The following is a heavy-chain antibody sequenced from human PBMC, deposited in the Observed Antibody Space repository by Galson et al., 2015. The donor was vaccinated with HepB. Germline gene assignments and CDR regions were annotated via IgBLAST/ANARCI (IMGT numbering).Heavy chain of an antibody. D-gene: IGHD3-10*01. J-gene: IGHJ4*02. CDR2: IRSKAYGATI. CDR3: TTSMIGGFDC. V-gene: IGHV3-49*04. Sequence: SLRLSCAASGFTFGDYLMSWVRPAPGKGLEWVGFIRSKAYGATIEYAASVKGRFTISRDDSKSIASLQMNSLKAEDTAVYYCTTSMIGGFDCWGQGTLVTVSS. CDR1: GFTFGDYL.